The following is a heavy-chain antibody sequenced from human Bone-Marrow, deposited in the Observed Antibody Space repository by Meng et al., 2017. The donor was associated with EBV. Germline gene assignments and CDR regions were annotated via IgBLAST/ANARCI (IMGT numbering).Heavy chain of an antibody. V-gene: IGHV1-18*01. CDR2: ISAYNGNT. D-gene: IGHD6-19*01. CDR3: ARVGGPDHSSGHLDY. J-gene: IGHJ4*02. CDR1: GYTFTSYG. Sequence: QVQLVPSGTEVKKPGASGKVSCKASGYTFTSYGISWVRQAPGQGLEWMGWISAYNGNTNYAQKLQGRVTMTTDTSTSTAYMELRSLRSDDTAVYYCARVGGPDHSSGHLDYWGQGTLVTVSS.